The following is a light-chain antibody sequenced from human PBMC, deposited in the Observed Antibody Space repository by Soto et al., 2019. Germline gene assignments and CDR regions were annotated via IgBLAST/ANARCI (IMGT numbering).Light chain of an antibody. J-gene: IGLJ1*01. V-gene: IGLV2-8*01. CDR1: KSDIGVYDF. CDR3: KSYAGSNTYV. Sequence: SALTQPPSASWSPGQSVTISCTGTKSDIGVYDFVSWYQHHPGKAPRLIIYEVVQRPSGVPDRFSGSKSGNTASLTVSGLQAADEADYFCKSYAGSNTYVFGSGTKVTVL. CDR2: EVV.